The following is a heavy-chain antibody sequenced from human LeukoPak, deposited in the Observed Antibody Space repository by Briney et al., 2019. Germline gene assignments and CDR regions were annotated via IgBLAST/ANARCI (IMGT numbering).Heavy chain of an antibody. CDR1: GFTFSDSA. V-gene: IGHV3-21*01. D-gene: IGHD3-16*01. Sequence: PGGSLRLSCVASGFTFSDSAMNWVRQAPGKELEWVSSISSSSSYMYYSDGVKGRFTISRDNAKNSLYLQMSGLRVEDTGVYYCAGEISNWFDPWGQGTLVTVSS. CDR2: ISSSSSYM. CDR3: AGEISNWFDP. J-gene: IGHJ5*02.